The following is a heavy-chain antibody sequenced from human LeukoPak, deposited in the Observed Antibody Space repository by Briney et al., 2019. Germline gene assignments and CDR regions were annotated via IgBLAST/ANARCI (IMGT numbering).Heavy chain of an antibody. CDR2: ISYDGSNK. CDR3: ARGVGAITIDY. CDR1: GFTFSSYA. D-gene: IGHD1-26*01. J-gene: IGHJ4*02. Sequence: GGSLRLSCAAPGFTFSSYAMHWVRQAPGKGLEWVAVISYDGSNKYYADSVKGRFTISRDNSKNTLYLQMNSLRAEDTAVYYCARGVGAITIDYWGQGTLVTVSS. V-gene: IGHV3-30*01.